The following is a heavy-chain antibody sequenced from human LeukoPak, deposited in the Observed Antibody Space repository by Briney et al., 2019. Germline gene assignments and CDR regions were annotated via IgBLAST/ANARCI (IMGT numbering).Heavy chain of an antibody. CDR3: ARGLSPRINMVRGVRPPFRGVFDY. CDR2: INHSGSP. D-gene: IGHD3-10*01. CDR1: GGSFSGYY. Sequence: PSETLSLTCAVYGGSFSGYYWSWIRQPPGKGLEWIGEINHSGSPNYNPSLKSRVTISIDTSKNQFSLKLSPVTAADTAVYYCARGLSPRINMVRGVRPPFRGVFDYWGQGTLVTVSS. J-gene: IGHJ4*02. V-gene: IGHV4-34*01.